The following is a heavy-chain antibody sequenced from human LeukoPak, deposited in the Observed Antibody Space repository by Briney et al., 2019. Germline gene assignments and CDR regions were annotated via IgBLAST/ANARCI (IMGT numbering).Heavy chain of an antibody. CDR3: ARDSDEYSGSYTGDY. Sequence: SVKVSCKASGGTFSSYAISWVRQAPGQGLEWIGGIIPIFGTANYAQKFQGRVTITTDESTSTAYMELSSLRSEDTAVYYCARDSDEYSGSYTGDYWGQGTLVTVSS. D-gene: IGHD1-26*01. J-gene: IGHJ4*02. V-gene: IGHV1-69*05. CDR2: IIPIFGTA. CDR1: GGTFSSYA.